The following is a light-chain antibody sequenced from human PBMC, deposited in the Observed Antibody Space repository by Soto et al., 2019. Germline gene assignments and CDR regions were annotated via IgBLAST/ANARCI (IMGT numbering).Light chain of an antibody. CDR2: KAS. J-gene: IGKJ2*03. Sequence: GDTGNINCPASQCVSTWLAWYQQKPGNAPKVMIYKASTLQFGVPSRLSASGSGTEFTLTISSLQPDDFATYYCQQYNSYVYSFGRGTKLES. V-gene: IGKV1-5*03. CDR3: QQYNSYVYS. CDR1: QCVSTW.